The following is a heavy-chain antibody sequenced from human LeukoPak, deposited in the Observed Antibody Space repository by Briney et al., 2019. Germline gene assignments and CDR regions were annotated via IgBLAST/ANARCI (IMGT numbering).Heavy chain of an antibody. D-gene: IGHD2-15*01. J-gene: IGHJ6*02. CDR1: GGSISSYY. Sequence: SETLSLTCTVSGGSISSYYWGWIRQPPGKGLEWIGSIYYSGSTYYNPSLKSRVTISVDTSKNQFSLKLSSVTAADTAVYYCARHVGYCSGGSCYYYYGMDVWGQGTTVTVSS. CDR3: ARHVGYCSGGSCYYYYGMDV. CDR2: IYYSGST. V-gene: IGHV4-39*01.